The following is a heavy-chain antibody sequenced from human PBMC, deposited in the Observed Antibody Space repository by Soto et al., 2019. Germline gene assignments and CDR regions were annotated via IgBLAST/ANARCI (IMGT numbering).Heavy chain of an antibody. CDR3: ARHHVRGRTIAGYAEF. J-gene: IGHJ4*02. Sequence: TSETLSLTCAVYGGSLSGYYWSWIRQPPGKALEWIGEFNHSGDTNYNPSLKSRVTISVDTSKNQLFLNLSSVTAADTAMYYCARHHVRGRTIAGYAEFWGQGTLVTVSS. D-gene: IGHD2-15*01. V-gene: IGHV4-34*01. CDR2: FNHSGDT. CDR1: GGSLSGYY.